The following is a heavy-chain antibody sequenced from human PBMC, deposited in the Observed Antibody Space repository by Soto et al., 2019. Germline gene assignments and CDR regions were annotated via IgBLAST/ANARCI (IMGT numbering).Heavy chain of an antibody. Sequence: VESLKISCKGSGYSFTSYWIGWVRQMPGKGLEWMGIIYPGDSDTRYSPSFQGQVTISADKSISTAYLQWSSLKASDTAMYYCARGVGATSHYYYGMDVWGQGTTVPVSS. D-gene: IGHD1-26*01. CDR3: ARGVGATSHYYYGMDV. CDR2: IYPGDSDT. J-gene: IGHJ6*02. CDR1: GYSFTSYW. V-gene: IGHV5-51*01.